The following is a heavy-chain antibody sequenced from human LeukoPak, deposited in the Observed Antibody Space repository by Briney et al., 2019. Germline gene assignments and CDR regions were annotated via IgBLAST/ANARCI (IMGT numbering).Heavy chain of an antibody. CDR3: AKGVRGTLGMDD. J-gene: IGHJ6*02. CDR2: INHSGNT. V-gene: IGHV4-34*01. CDR1: VGSLSVYY. D-gene: IGHD2-2*01. Sequence: SETLSLTCAVYVGSLSVYYGNWLRHPPGKGLEWIGEINHSGNTNYNPSLKSRVTISVDTSKHQFSLKLRSVNAADTAVYYSAKGVRGTLGMDDWGQGTMVTVSS.